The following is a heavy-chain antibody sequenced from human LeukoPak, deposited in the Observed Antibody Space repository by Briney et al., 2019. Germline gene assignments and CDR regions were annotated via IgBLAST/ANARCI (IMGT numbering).Heavy chain of an antibody. CDR2: ISYDGSNK. CDR1: GFTFSSYG. V-gene: IGHV3-30*18. J-gene: IGHJ4*02. CDR3: AKISNSLPDY. D-gene: IGHD2-21*01. Sequence: PSGSLCLTCAASGFTFSSYGMHWVRQAPGKGLEWVAVISYDGSNKYYADSVKGRFTISRDNSKNTMYLQMTSLRAEDTAVYYCAKISNSLPDYWGQGTLVTVSS.